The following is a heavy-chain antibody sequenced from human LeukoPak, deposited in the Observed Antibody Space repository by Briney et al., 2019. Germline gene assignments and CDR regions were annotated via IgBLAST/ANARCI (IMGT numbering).Heavy chain of an antibody. CDR2: LSFGGNT. Sequence: SETLSLTCTVSGGSISSSDFYWGWIRQPPGKGLEWIGSLSFGGNTYSNPSLKSRVSISVDTSKNQFSLRLNSVTAADTAVYYCARKRIYSYGRHTGVAVTESFDSWGQGTLVTVSS. V-gene: IGHV4-39*07. J-gene: IGHJ4*02. D-gene: IGHD5-18*01. CDR1: GGSISSSDFY. CDR3: ARKRIYSYGRHTGVAVTESFDS.